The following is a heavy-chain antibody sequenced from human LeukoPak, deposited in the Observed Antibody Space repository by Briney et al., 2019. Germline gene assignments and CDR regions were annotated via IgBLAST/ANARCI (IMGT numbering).Heavy chain of an antibody. Sequence: GGSLRLSCAASGFTFSSYVMHWVRQAPGKGLEWVSVIYTGGGRYYADSVRGRFTISRDTSKNMVFLQMNSLRVEDTAVYYCARGIDYWGRGTLVTVSS. CDR2: IYTGGGR. CDR1: GFTFSSYV. CDR3: ARGIDY. J-gene: IGHJ4*02. V-gene: IGHV3-53*01.